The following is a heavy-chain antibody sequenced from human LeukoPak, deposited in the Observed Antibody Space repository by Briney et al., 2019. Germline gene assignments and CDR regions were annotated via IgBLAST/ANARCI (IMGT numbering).Heavy chain of an antibody. V-gene: IGHV3-7*01. CDR2: IKKDGSEK. J-gene: IGHJ4*02. D-gene: IGHD3-10*01. CDR1: GFTFSSYW. CDR3: ASRGPNYGSGSPAAYQDY. Sequence: GGSLRLSCAASGFTFSSYWMSWVRQGPGKGLEWVPTIKKDGSEKYYVDSVKGRFAISRDNAKNSLYLQMNSLRAEDTAVYYCASRGPNYGSGSPAAYQDYWGQGTLVTVSS.